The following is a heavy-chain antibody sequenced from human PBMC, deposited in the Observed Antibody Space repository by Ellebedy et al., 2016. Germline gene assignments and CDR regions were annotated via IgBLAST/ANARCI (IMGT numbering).Heavy chain of an antibody. V-gene: IGHV5-51*01. D-gene: IGHD1-7*01. CDR1: GYSFHTHW. Sequence: GESLKISXQGFGYSFHTHWIGWVRQLPGKGLERVGIIYPRDSDTSYSPSFKGQVTISADKSTNTAYLQWSGLRASDTAIYYCARHVVMDVVSGTPRDCYYYALDVWGQGTTVTVSS. CDR2: IYPRDSDT. CDR3: ARHVVMDVVSGTPRDCYYYALDV. J-gene: IGHJ6*02.